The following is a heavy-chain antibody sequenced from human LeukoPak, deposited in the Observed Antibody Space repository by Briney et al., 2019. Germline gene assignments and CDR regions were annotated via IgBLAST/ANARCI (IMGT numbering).Heavy chain of an antibody. CDR3: ARRGITYSTSYFDS. J-gene: IGHJ4*02. D-gene: IGHD2-2*01. CDR2: IFYSGST. V-gene: IGHV4-39*01. CDR1: GGSISRSSF. Sequence: SETLSLTCTVSGGSISRSSFWGWIRRPPGKGLEWIGHIFYSGSTYYNPSLKSRVTLSVDTSDNQFSLKLSSVTATDTAIYYCARRGITYSTSYFDSWGQGVLVTVSP.